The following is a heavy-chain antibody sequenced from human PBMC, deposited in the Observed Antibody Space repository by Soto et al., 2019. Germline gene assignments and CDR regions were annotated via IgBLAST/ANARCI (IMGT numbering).Heavy chain of an antibody. CDR2: SRDKGNSYST. V-gene: IGHV3-72*01. CDR1: GFIFSDYY. D-gene: IGHD1-7*01. Sequence: EVQLVESGGGLVQPGGSQRLSCAGSGFIFSDYYIDWVRQAPGKGLEWVGRSRDKGNSYSTDYAASVKGRFTVSRDASKNSLYLQMNSLKTEDTALYYCTRSITGTTSFDYWGQGTLVTVSS. J-gene: IGHJ4*02. CDR3: TRSITGTTSFDY.